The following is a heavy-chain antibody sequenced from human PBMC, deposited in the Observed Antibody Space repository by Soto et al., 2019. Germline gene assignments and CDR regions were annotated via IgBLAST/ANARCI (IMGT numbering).Heavy chain of an antibody. Sequence: SETLSLTCTVSGGSVSSGSYYWSWIRQPPGKGLEWIGYIYYSGSTNYNPSLKSRVTISVDTSKNQFSLKLSSVTAADTAVYYCARDTLGYCISTSCYQLNWFDPWGPGTRVTVAS. D-gene: IGHD2-2*01. V-gene: IGHV4-61*01. CDR2: IYYSGST. CDR3: ARDTLGYCISTSCYQLNWFDP. J-gene: IGHJ5*02. CDR1: GGSVSSGSYY.